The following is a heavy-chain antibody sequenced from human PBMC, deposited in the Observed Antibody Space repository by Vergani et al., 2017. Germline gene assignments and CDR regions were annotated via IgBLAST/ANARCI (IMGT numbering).Heavy chain of an antibody. J-gene: IGHJ6*02. CDR2: IIPIFGTA. Sequence: QVQLVQSGAEVKKPGSSVKVSCKASGGTFSSYAISWVRQAPGQGLEWMGGIIPIFGTANYAQKFQGRVTITADESTSTAYMELSSLRSEDTAVYYCAGARTVVPAAIEGRLYYYYGMDFWGQGTTVTVSS. CDR3: AGARTVVPAAIEGRLYYYYGMDF. CDR1: GGTFSSYA. D-gene: IGHD2-2*01. V-gene: IGHV1-69*01.